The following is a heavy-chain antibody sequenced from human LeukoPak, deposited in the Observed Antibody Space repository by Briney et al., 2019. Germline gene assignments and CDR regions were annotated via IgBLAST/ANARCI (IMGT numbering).Heavy chain of an antibody. CDR3: ATDRAISMVRIFDY. J-gene: IGHJ4*02. Sequence: ASVKVSCTVSGYTFTELSMHWVRQAPGNGLEWVGGFDPEDGETIYAQKFQGRVTMTEDTSTDTAYMDLSSLRSEDTAVYYCATDRAISMVRIFDYWGQGTLVTVSS. CDR2: FDPEDGET. D-gene: IGHD3-10*01. V-gene: IGHV1-24*01. CDR1: GYTFTELS.